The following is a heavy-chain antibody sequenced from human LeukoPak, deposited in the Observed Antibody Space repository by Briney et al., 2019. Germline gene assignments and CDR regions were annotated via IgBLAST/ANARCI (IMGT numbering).Heavy chain of an antibody. Sequence: ESGPTLLKATATLTLTCTFSGFSLSSNEVGVGWIRQPPGKALEWLTLIYWNDDKRYRPSLKSRLTINENTSKNQVVLTMTNMDPVDTATYYCAHSRCSGGSCFFDNWGQGALVTVSS. CDR2: IYWNDDK. D-gene: IGHD2-15*01. CDR3: AHSRCSGGSCFFDN. CDR1: GFSLSSNEVG. J-gene: IGHJ4*02. V-gene: IGHV2-5*01.